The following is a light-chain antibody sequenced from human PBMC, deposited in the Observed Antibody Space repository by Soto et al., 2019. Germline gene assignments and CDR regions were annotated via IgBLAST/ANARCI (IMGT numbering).Light chain of an antibody. CDR1: RGISNY. CDR3: QKYNSAPWT. CDR2: AAS. V-gene: IGKV1-27*01. Sequence: DIQMTQSPSSLSASVGDRVTITCRASRGISNYLAWYQQKPGKVPKLLIYAASTLQSGVPSRFSGSGSGTDFTLTISSLQPEDVGTYYCQKYNSAPWTFGQGTKVEIK. J-gene: IGKJ1*01.